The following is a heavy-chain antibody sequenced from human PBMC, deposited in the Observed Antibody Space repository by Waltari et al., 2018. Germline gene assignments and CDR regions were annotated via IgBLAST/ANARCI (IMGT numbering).Heavy chain of an antibody. CDR3: ARATYYYDNSGRGAFDI. CDR2: IKQGGSEK. V-gene: IGHV3-7*01. Sequence: EGQLVESGGGFVQPGGSLRLSCEASGFSFTGYWMSWVRQAPGKGLEWVGNIKQGGSEKNHVDSVKGRFTVSRDNAKKSLFLEMNSLRGEDTAVYYCARATYYYDNSGRGAFDIWGQGTRVTVSS. CDR1: GFSFTGYW. D-gene: IGHD3-22*01. J-gene: IGHJ3*02.